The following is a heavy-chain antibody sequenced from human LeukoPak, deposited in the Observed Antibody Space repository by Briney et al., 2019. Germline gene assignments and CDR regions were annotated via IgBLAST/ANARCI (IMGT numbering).Heavy chain of an antibody. CDR2: ICYSGSS. CDR1: GGSISSGGYY. J-gene: IGHJ6*03. V-gene: IGHV4-31*03. CDR3: ARDRKGVRFLEWLGLAGRDDYYMDA. Sequence: SQTLSLTCTVSGGSISSGGYYWSWIRQRPGQGLEWFGYICYSGSSYSKPSLKRRVTISEATSKNQCSLKLSSVTAADTAVYYCARDRKGVRFLEWLGLAGRDDYYMDAWGKGTPVTVSS. D-gene: IGHD3-3*01.